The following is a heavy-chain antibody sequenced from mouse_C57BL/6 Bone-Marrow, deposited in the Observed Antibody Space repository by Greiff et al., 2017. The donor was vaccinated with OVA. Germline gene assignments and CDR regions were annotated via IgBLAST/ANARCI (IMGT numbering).Heavy chain of an antibody. D-gene: IGHD1-1*02. CDR3: ARLVYYFDY. J-gene: IGHJ2*01. CDR1: GYTFTSYW. CDR2: IYPGSGST. V-gene: IGHV1-55*01. Sequence: QVHVKQPGAELVKPGASVKMSCKASGYTFTSYWIPWVKQRPGQGLEWIGDIYPGSGSTNYNEKFKSKATLTVDTSSSTAYMQLSSLTSEDSAVYYCARLVYYFDYWGQGTTLTVSS.